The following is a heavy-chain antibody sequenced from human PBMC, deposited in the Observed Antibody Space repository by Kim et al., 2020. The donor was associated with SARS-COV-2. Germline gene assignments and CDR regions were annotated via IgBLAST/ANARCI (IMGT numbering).Heavy chain of an antibody. Sequence: GESLKISCKGSGYGYNFADYWIGWVRQMPGKGLEWMAIIFPGDSATRYSPSFQGQVAISAEKSISTVYLHWSSLRASDTATYFCARHGFYGCSGTRCYTSYYYHGVDVWGQGTTVTVSS. CDR1: GYGYNFADYW. V-gene: IGHV5-51*01. J-gene: IGHJ6*02. CDR3: ARHGFYGCSGTRCYTSYYYHGVDV. CDR2: IFPGDSAT. D-gene: IGHD2-2*02.